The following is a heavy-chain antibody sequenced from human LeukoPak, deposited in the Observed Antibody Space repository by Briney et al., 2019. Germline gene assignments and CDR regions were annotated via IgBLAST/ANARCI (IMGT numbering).Heavy chain of an antibody. CDR1: GGSFSGYY. CDR3: ARAEYYYDSSGYIPFDY. V-gene: IGHV4-34*01. CDR2: INHSGST. J-gene: IGHJ4*02. D-gene: IGHD3-22*01. Sequence: SETLSLTCAVYGGSFSGYYWSWIRQPPGKGLEWIGEINHSGSTNYNPSLKSRVTISVDTSKNQFSLKLSSVTAADTAVYYCARAEYYYDSSGYIPFDYWGQGTLVTVSS.